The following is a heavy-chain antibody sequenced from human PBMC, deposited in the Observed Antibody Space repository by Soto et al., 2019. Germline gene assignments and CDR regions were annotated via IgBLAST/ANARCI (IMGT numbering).Heavy chain of an antibody. CDR2: IYPGDSQT. J-gene: IGHJ5*02. CDR1: GYGFFGYW. CDR3: ARYNAASLAGNRFDP. V-gene: IGHV5-51*01. D-gene: IGHD1-20*01. Sequence: PGESLKISCKASGYGFFGYWIVWVRQMPGKGLEWMGMIYPGDSQTRYSPSFQGQVTISADKSISTASLQWSSLKASDTAIYYCARYNAASLAGNRFDPWGQGTLVTVSS.